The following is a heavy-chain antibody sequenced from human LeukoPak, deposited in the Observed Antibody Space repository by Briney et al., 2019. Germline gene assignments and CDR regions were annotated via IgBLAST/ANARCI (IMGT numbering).Heavy chain of an antibody. V-gene: IGHV1-2*02. CDR2: INPNSGGT. CDR3: AREYSGSYWGDY. J-gene: IGHJ4*02. Sequence: ASVKVSCKASGYTFTSYYMHWVRQAPGQGLEWMGWINPNSGGTNYAQKFQGRVTMTRDTSISTAYMELSRLRSDDTAVYYCAREYSGSYWGDYWGQGTLVTVSS. D-gene: IGHD1-26*01. CDR1: GYTFTSYY.